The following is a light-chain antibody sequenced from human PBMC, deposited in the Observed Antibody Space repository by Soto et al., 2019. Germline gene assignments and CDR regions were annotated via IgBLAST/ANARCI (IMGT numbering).Light chain of an antibody. CDR2: YAS. Sequence: EIMMTQSPATLSVSPGERATLSCRASQSVSNNLAWYQQKPGQAPRLLIYYASTRATGIPARFSGSGSGTEFTLPISSLQSEDFALYYCQQYNNWPPITFGQGTRLESK. J-gene: IGKJ5*01. V-gene: IGKV3-15*01. CDR1: QSVSNN. CDR3: QQYNNWPPIT.